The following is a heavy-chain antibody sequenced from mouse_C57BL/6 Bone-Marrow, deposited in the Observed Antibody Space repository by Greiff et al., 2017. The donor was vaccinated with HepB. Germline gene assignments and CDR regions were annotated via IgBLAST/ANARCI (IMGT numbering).Heavy chain of an antibody. D-gene: IGHD1-1*01. CDR3: VTRITTAHWYFDV. Sequence: GGGLVQPKGSLKLSCAASGFSFNTYAMNWVRQAPGKGLEWVARIRSKSNNYATYYADSVKDRFTISRDDSESMLYLQMNNLKTEDTAMYYCVTRITTAHWYFDVWGTGTTVTVSS. J-gene: IGHJ1*03. CDR1: GFSFNTYA. V-gene: IGHV10-1*01. CDR2: IRSKSNNYAT.